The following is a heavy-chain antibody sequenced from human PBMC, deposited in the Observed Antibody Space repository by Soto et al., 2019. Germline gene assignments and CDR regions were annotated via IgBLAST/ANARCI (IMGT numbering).Heavy chain of an antibody. V-gene: IGHV3-23*01. CDR3: ASRSSGWYFDY. CDR2: ISGSGGST. D-gene: IGHD6-19*01. CDR1: GFTFNSYA. Sequence: EVQLLESGGGLVQPGGSLRLSCAASGFTFNSYAMKWVRQAPGKGLEWVSVISGSGGSTYYADSVKGRFTISRDNSKNTLYLQMNSLRAEDTAVYYCASRSSGWYFDYWGQGTLVTVSS. J-gene: IGHJ4*02.